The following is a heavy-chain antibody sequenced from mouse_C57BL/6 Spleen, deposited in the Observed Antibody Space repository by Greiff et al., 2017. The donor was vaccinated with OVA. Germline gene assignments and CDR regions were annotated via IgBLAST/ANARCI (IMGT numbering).Heavy chain of an antibody. CDR3: ARSGPFYCHGSGYAMDY. CDR2: INPNNGGT. J-gene: IGHJ4*01. CDR1: GYTFPDYY. D-gene: IGHD1-1*01. Sequence: EVQLQQSGPELVKPGASVKISCKASGYTFPDYYMNWVKQSHGKSLEWIGDINPNNGGTSYNQKFKGKATLTVDKSSSTAYMELRTLPSEDSAVYYCARSGPFYCHGSGYAMDYWGQGTSVTVSS. V-gene: IGHV1-26*01.